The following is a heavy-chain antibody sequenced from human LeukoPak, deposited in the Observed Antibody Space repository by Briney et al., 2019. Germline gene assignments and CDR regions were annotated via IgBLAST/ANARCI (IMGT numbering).Heavy chain of an antibody. CDR1: GFTFSSYA. J-gene: IGHJ4*02. CDR3: AKGGVTAFFDY. CDR2: ISGTGDST. V-gene: IGHV3-64*04. D-gene: IGHD2-21*02. Sequence: GGSLRLSCSASGFTFSSYAMHWVRQAPGKGLEYVSAISGTGDSTYYVDSVKGRFTISRDNSKNTLYLQMNSLRAEDTAAYYCAKGGVTAFFDYWGQGTLVTVSS.